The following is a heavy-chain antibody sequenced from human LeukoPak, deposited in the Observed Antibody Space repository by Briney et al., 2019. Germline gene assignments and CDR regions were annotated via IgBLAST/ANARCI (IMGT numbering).Heavy chain of an antibody. J-gene: IGHJ4*02. Sequence: GGSLRLSCAASGFTFSSYWMHWVRQAPGKGLVWVSRINSDGSSTSYADSVKGRFTISRDNAKNTLYLQMNSLRAEDTAVYYCARAVDTAMVIGCYFDYWGQGTLVTVSS. V-gene: IGHV3-74*01. CDR3: ARAVDTAMVIGCYFDY. D-gene: IGHD5-18*01. CDR2: INSDGSST. CDR1: GFTFSSYW.